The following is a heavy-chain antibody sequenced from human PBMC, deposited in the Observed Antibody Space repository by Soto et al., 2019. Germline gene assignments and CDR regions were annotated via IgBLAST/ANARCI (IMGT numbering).Heavy chain of an antibody. CDR1: GFTLSSYA. CDR3: AKAGTYSNFDY. V-gene: IGHV3-23*01. CDR2: FSGTGGYT. D-gene: IGHD1-26*01. Sequence: PGGSLRLSCAASGFTLSSYAMSWVRQAPGKGLEWVSTFSGTGGYTYYADSVKGRFTISRDNSKDTLYLRMNSLSAEDTAVYFCAKAGTYSNFDYWGQGTLVTVSS. J-gene: IGHJ4*02.